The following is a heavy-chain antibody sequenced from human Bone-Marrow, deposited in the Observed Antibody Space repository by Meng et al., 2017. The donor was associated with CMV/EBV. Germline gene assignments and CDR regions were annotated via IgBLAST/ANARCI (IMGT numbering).Heavy chain of an antibody. CDR3: NLRFLDGYYYGMDV. Sequence: LSLTCAASGFTFSGSAMHWVRQASGKGLEWVGRIRSKANSYATAYAASVKGRFTISGDDSKNTAYLQMNSLKTEDTAVYYCNLRFLDGYYYGMDVWGQGTTVTVSS. D-gene: IGHD3-3*01. CDR2: IRSKANSYAT. V-gene: IGHV3-73*01. CDR1: GFTFSGSA. J-gene: IGHJ6*02.